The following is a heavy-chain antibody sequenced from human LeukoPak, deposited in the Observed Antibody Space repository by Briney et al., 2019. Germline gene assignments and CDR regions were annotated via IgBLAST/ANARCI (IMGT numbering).Heavy chain of an antibody. J-gene: IGHJ4*02. D-gene: IGHD1-26*01. V-gene: IGHV3-15*01. CDR1: GFTFSSAW. Sequence: GGSLRLSCAASGFTFSSAWMTWVRQAPGKRLEWVGRVLSKTDGGTTEYAAPVKGRFIVSRDDSKNTLYLQMNSLKTEDTAVYYCTTERRSSGSSSRFDYWGQGALVTVSS. CDR3: TTERRSSGSSSRFDY. CDR2: VLSKTDGGTT.